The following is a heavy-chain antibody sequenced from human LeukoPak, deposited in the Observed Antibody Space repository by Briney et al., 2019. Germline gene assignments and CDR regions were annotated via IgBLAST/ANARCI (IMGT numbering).Heavy chain of an antibody. CDR2: ISSSGSTI. V-gene: IGHV3-48*03. D-gene: IGHD3-22*01. J-gene: IGHJ5*02. Sequence: GGSLRLSCAASGFTFSSYEMNWVRQAPGKGLEWVSYISSSGSTIYYADSVKGRFTISRDNAKNSLYLQMNSLRAEDTAVYYCARAYYYYDSSGYSGWFDPWGQGTLVTVSS. CDR3: ARAYYYYDSSGYSGWFDP. CDR1: GFTFSSYE.